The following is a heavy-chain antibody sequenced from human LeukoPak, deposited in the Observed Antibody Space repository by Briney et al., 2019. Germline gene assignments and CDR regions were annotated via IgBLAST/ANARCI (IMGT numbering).Heavy chain of an antibody. Sequence: GASVKVSCKASGYTFTSYGISWVRQAPGQGLEGVGWINVFNGNTNYAQKLQGRVTMTTDTSTSTASMELRSMRSDVTAVYYCARVGYYYDSSGSRYYYYGMDVWGQGTTVTVSS. CDR1: GYTFTSYG. D-gene: IGHD3-22*01. V-gene: IGHV1-18*01. J-gene: IGHJ6*02. CDR2: INVFNGNT. CDR3: ARVGYYYDSSGSRYYYYGMDV.